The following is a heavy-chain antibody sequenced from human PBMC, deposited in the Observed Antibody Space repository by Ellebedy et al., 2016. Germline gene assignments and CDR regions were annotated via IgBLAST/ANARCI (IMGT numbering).Heavy chain of an antibody. Sequence: SETLSLTXTVSGGSISSYYWSWIRQPPGKGLEWIGYIYYSGSTNYNPSLKSRVTISVDTSKNQFSLKLSSVTAADTAVYYCARFPRDGYNYRDYWGQGTLVTVSS. J-gene: IGHJ4*02. D-gene: IGHD5-24*01. CDR1: GGSISSYY. V-gene: IGHV4-59*13. CDR2: IYYSGST. CDR3: ARFPRDGYNYRDY.